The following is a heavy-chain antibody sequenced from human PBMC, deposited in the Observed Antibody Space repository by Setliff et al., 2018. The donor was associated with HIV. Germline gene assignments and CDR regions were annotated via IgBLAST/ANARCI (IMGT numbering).Heavy chain of an antibody. CDR2: ISADNGNT. Sequence: ASVKVSCKASGYTFSSYGVNWVRQAPGQGLEWMGWISADNGNTKYAQDFQGRVTMTTDTSTSTVYMELRSLRSDDTAVYYCARDQGFWSGFTYNYYMDVWGKGTTVTVAS. D-gene: IGHD3-3*01. CDR1: GYTFSSYG. CDR3: ARDQGFWSGFTYNYYMDV. J-gene: IGHJ6*03. V-gene: IGHV1-18*01.